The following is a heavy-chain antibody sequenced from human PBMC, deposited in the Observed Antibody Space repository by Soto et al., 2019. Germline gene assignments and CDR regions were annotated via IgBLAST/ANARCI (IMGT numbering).Heavy chain of an antibody. CDR3: ARRNGRVVVVVAATPRFLNWFDP. Sequence: SETLSLTCAVSGGSISSSNWWSWVRQPPGKGLEWIGEIYHSGSTNYNPSLKSRVTISVDKSKNQFSLKLSSVTAADTAVYYCARRNGRVVVVVAATPRFLNWFDPWGQGTLVTVSS. D-gene: IGHD2-15*01. J-gene: IGHJ5*02. CDR1: GGSISSSNW. V-gene: IGHV4-4*02. CDR2: IYHSGST.